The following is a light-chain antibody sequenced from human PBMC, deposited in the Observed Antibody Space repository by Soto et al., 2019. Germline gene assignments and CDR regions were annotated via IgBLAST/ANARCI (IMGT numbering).Light chain of an antibody. J-gene: IGKJ4*02. CDR2: DAS. V-gene: IGKV3-11*01. Sequence: EIVLTQSPATLSLSPGERATLSCRASQSVSSYLAWYQQKPGQAPRLLIYDASNRATGIPARFSGSGSGTDFTLTIISLEPEDFAVYYCQQRSNWPLKFGGGTKVEIK. CDR3: QQRSNWPLK. CDR1: QSVSSY.